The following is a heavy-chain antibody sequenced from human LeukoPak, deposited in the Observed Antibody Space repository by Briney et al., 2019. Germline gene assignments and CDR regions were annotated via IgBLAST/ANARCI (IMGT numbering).Heavy chain of an antibody. J-gene: IGHJ5*02. CDR3: ARDSEGLFDP. Sequence: SVKVSCKASGGTFSSYAIGWVRQAPGQGLEWMGRIIPIFGTANYAQKFQGRVTITTDESTSTAYMELSSLRSEDTAVYYCARDSEGLFDPWGQGTLVTVSS. V-gene: IGHV1-69*05. CDR2: IIPIFGTA. CDR1: GGTFSSYA.